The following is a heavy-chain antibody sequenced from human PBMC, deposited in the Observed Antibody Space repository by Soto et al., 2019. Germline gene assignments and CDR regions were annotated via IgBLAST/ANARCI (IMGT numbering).Heavy chain of an antibody. CDR2: INPNSGGT. Sequence: ASLKLSGKSSGYTFTGYYMHWVRQAPGQGLEWMGWINPNSGGTNYAQKFQGWVTMTRDTSISTAYMELSRLRSDDTAVYYCARSRVAAAKSYYYYYGMDVWDQGTTVTVSS. CDR3: ARSRVAAAKSYYYYYGMDV. J-gene: IGHJ6*02. CDR1: GYTFTGYY. D-gene: IGHD6-13*01. V-gene: IGHV1-2*04.